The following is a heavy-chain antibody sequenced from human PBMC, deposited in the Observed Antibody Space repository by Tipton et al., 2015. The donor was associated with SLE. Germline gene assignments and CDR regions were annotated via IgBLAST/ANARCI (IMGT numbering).Heavy chain of an antibody. CDR2: ISWNSASI. CDR3: AKDASDSTRFPSYYGMDV. CDR1: GFTFDDYA. Sequence: RSLRLSCEASGFTFDDYAIHWVRQAPGKGLEWVSGISWNSASINYADSVKGRFTISRDNAKNSLYLQMNSLTAEDTALYYCAKDASDSTRFPSYYGMDVWGQGTTVTVSS. D-gene: IGHD3-3*01. J-gene: IGHJ6*02. V-gene: IGHV3-9*01.